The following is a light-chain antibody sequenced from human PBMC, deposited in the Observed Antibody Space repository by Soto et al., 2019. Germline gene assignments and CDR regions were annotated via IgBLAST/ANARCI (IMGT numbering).Light chain of an antibody. CDR1: SSDVGAYNY. Sequence: QSVLTQPASVSGSPGQSITISCTGTSSDVGAYNYVSWYQQHPGKAPKLMIFDVSNRPSGVSNRFSGSKSGKTASLTISGLQAEDEADYYCSSYTSSSIVVFGGGTKVTVL. CDR2: DVS. J-gene: IGLJ2*01. V-gene: IGLV2-14*03. CDR3: SSYTSSSIVV.